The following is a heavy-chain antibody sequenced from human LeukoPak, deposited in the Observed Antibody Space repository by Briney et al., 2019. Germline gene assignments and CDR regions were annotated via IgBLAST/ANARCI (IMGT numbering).Heavy chain of an antibody. CDR1: GFTFSSYA. J-gene: IGHJ5*02. Sequence: GGSLRLSCAASGFTFSSYAMSWVRQAPGKGLEWVSAISGSGGSTYYADSVKGRFTISRDNSKNTLYLQMNSLRAEDTAVYYCAKGIDSSGWYNWFDPWGQGTLVTASS. D-gene: IGHD6-19*01. CDR3: AKGIDSSGWYNWFDP. V-gene: IGHV3-23*01. CDR2: ISGSGGST.